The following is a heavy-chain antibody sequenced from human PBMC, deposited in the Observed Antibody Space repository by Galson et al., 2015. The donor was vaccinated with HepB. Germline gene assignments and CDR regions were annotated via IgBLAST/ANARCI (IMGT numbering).Heavy chain of an antibody. V-gene: IGHV3-7*01. Sequence: SLRLSCAASGFTFNNYWMTWVRQAPGKGLEWVANIKQDGNEKYYVDSVKGRFTISRDNAKNSLYLQMNNLRDDDTAVYYCARDRSLASWGQGTLVIVSS. CDR3: ARDRSLAS. CDR1: GFTFNNYW. CDR2: IKQDGNEK. J-gene: IGHJ5*02.